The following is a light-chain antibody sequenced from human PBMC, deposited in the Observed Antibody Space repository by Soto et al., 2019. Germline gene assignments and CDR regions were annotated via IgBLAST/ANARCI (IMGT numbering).Light chain of an antibody. Sequence: DIQMTQSPSTLSASVGDRVTIACRASQSISDRLAWYQQKPGEAPKVLIFDASTLESGVPSRFSGSGSGAEFSLTISNLQPDALATYYCQHYGYVWKFCQGTKV. CDR2: DAS. CDR1: QSISDR. J-gene: IGKJ1*01. V-gene: IGKV1-5*01. CDR3: QHYGYVWK.